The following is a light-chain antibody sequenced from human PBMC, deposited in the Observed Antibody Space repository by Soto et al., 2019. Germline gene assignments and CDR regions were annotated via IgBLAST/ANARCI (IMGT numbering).Light chain of an antibody. CDR3: QTWGTGIEV. CDR1: SLHSSYT. J-gene: IGLJ3*02. CDR2: LNSDGSH. V-gene: IGLV4-69*01. Sequence: QLVLTQSPSASASPGASVKLTCTLSSLHSSYTIAWHQQQPEKGPRYLMTLNSDGSHSKGDGIPDRFSGSSSGAERYLSISSLQSEDEADYYCQTWGTGIEVFGGGTKLTVL.